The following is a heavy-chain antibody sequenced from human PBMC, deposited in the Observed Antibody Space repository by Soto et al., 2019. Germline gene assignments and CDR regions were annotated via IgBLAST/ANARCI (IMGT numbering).Heavy chain of an antibody. V-gene: IGHV1-18*01. D-gene: IGHD6-19*01. J-gene: IGHJ4*02. Sequence: QVQLVQSGAEVKKPGASVKVSCKASGYTFTSYGISWVRQAPGQGLERMGWISAYNGNTNYAQKLQGRVTMTTDTPTSTANMERRSLRSDDTAVYYCSRYLSSGWIDYWGQGTLVTVSS. CDR2: ISAYNGNT. CDR3: SRYLSSGWIDY. CDR1: GYTFTSYG.